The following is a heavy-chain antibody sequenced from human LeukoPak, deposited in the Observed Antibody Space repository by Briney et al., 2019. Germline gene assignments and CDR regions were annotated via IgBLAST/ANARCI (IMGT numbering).Heavy chain of an antibody. CDR2: IYYSGST. CDR3: ATPYSGGYHGLDI. J-gene: IGHJ3*02. D-gene: IGHD1-26*01. V-gene: IGHV4-39*01. CDR1: GGSISSNKYY. Sequence: SETLSLTCTVSGGSISSNKYYWGWIRQPPGKGLEWIGSIYYSGSTYYNPSLKSRVTISVDASKNQFSLKLSSVTAADTAVFYCATPYSGGYHGLDIWGQGTMVTVSS.